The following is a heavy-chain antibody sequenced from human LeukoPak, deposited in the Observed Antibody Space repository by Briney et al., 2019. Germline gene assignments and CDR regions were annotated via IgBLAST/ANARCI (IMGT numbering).Heavy chain of an antibody. Sequence: GGSLRPSCAASGFTFSSYAMSWVRQAPGKGLEWVSAISGSGGSTYYADSVKGRFTISRDNSKNTLYLQMNSLRAEDTAVYYCAKDLTFTMIVDYWGQGTLVTVSS. CDR2: ISGSGGST. CDR1: GFTFSSYA. CDR3: AKDLTFTMIVDY. V-gene: IGHV3-23*01. D-gene: IGHD3-22*01. J-gene: IGHJ4*02.